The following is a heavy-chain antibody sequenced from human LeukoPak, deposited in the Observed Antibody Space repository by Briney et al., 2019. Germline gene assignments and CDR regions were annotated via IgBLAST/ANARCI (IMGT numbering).Heavy chain of an antibody. Sequence: PGGSLRLSCAASGFKLSSYYMDWVRHGPGKGLVWVSRLKSDGSSTKYADLVQGRFTISRDDAKNTLYLQMTSVRVEDAAVYYCARTTMETQYFDRWGQGTLVTVSS. CDR3: ARTTMETQYFDR. D-gene: IGHD1-1*01. CDR2: LKSDGSST. J-gene: IGHJ4*02. V-gene: IGHV3-74*03. CDR1: GFKLSSYY.